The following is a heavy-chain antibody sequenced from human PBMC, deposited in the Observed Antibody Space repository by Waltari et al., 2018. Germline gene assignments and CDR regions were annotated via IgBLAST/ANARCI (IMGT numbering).Heavy chain of an antibody. Sequence: QVQLQQWGAGLLKPSETLSLTCAVYGGSFSRYYWRWLRQPPGKGLEWIGEINHSGSTNYNPSLKSRVTISVDTSKNQFSLKLSSVTAADTAVYYCARDLAGRYQLPHTKGCWFDPWGQGTLVTVSS. CDR1: GGSFSRYY. D-gene: IGHD2-2*01. V-gene: IGHV4-34*01. CDR2: INHSGST. J-gene: IGHJ5*02. CDR3: ARDLAGRYQLPHTKGCWFDP.